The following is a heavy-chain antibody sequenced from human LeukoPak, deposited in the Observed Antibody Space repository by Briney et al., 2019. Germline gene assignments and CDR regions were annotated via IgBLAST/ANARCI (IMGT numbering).Heavy chain of an antibody. CDR2: IYTGGSI. D-gene: IGHD1-7*01. Sequence: GGSLRLSCAASGFTVSSNYMSWVRQAPGKGLEWVSVIYTGGSIYYADSVKGRITISRDNSKNTLYLQMNSLRAEDTAVYYCAKDEYNWNYEGDYWGQGTLVTVSS. V-gene: IGHV3-53*01. CDR3: AKDEYNWNYEGDY. CDR1: GFTVSSNY. J-gene: IGHJ4*02.